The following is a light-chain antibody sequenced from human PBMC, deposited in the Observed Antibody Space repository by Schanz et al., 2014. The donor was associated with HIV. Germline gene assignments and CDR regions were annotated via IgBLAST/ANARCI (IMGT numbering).Light chain of an antibody. CDR3: QQYDNWPPFT. CDR1: QSVNRN. CDR2: DAS. Sequence: EIVMTQSPGTLSASPGERVTLSCRASQSVNRNLAWYQQKPGQAPRLLIYDASTRATGIPGRFRGSGSGTEFTLTISSLQSEDFVVYYCQQYDNWPPFTFGPGTKVDIK. V-gene: IGKV3-15*01. J-gene: IGKJ3*01.